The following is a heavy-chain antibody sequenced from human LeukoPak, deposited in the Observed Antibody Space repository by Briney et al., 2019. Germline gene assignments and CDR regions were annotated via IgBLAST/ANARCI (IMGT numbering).Heavy chain of an antibody. V-gene: IGHV1-69*06. CDR1: GGTFSSYV. J-gene: IGHJ5*02. Sequence: GASVKVSCKASGGTFSSYVISWVRQAPGQGLEWMGGIIPISGTANYAQKFQGRVTITADKSTSTAYMELSSLRSEDTAVYYCARILGPDWFDPWGQGTLVTVSS. CDR3: ARILGPDWFDP. D-gene: IGHD7-27*01. CDR2: IIPISGTA.